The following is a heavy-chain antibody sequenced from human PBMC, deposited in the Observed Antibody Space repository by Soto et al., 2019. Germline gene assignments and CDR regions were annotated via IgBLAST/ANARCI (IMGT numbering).Heavy chain of an antibody. V-gene: IGHV3-23*01. CDR1: GFTFNHYA. CDR2: VSGRGGST. J-gene: IGHJ6*01. D-gene: IGHD4-17*01. Sequence: VQLLESGGGLVQPGGSLRLACTASGFTFNHYAMSWVRQAPGKGLEWVSAVSGRGGSTKYADSVKGRFIISRDNSNSTLYRQMDSLRGEDTAVYYCAKDSTVTTSLYFYYYVFAVWGQGTTVTVSS. CDR3: AKDSTVTTSLYFYYYVFAV.